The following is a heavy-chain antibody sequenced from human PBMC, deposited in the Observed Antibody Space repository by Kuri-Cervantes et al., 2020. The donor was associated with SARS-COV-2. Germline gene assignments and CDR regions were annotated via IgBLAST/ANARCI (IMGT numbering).Heavy chain of an antibody. Sequence: ASVKVSCKASGYTFTSYYMHWVRQAPGQGLEWMGWINPNSGDTNYAQKFQGRVTMTEDTSTDTAYMELSSLRSEDTAVYYCATDRAIGYSYGWAFDYWGQGTLVTVSS. J-gene: IGHJ4*02. CDR3: ATDRAIGYSYGWAFDY. D-gene: IGHD5-18*01. V-gene: IGHV1-2*02. CDR1: GYTFTSYY. CDR2: INPNSGDT.